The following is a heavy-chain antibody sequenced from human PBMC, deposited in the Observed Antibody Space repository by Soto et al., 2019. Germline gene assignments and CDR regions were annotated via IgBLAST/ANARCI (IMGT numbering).Heavy chain of an antibody. V-gene: IGHV1-8*01. Sequence: ASVKVSCKTSGYNFTKFYINWVRQAPGRGLVWMGWMNPSSGETGSAQNFQGRVTMTRDISTRTFFMQLTSLRSEDTAIYYCARLAEYCNGIKCYSNFDFWGRGTQVTVSS. CDR1: GYNFTKFY. D-gene: IGHD2-15*01. CDR3: ARLAEYCNGIKCYSNFDF. CDR2: MNPSSGET. J-gene: IGHJ4*01.